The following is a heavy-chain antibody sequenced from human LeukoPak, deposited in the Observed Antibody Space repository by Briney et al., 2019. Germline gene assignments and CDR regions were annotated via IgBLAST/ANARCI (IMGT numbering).Heavy chain of an antibody. J-gene: IGHJ4*02. Sequence: PGGSLRLSCAASGFTFSSYWMSWVRQAPGKGLEWVANIKQDGSEKYYVDSVKGRFTISRDNAKNSLYLQMNSLRAEDTAVYYCARDSNYDFWSGYHIDYWGQGTLVTVSS. V-gene: IGHV3-7*01. D-gene: IGHD3-3*01. CDR3: ARDSNYDFWSGYHIDY. CDR1: GFTFSSYW. CDR2: IKQDGSEK.